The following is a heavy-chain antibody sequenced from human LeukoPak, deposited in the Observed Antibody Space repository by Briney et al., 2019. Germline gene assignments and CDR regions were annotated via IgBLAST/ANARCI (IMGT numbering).Heavy chain of an antibody. V-gene: IGHV3-7*01. CDR1: GFTFSTYW. CDR3: ARDSVGNDY. D-gene: IGHD6-13*01. Sequence: GGSLRLSCAASGFTFSTYWMSWVCQAPGKGLEWVANIKQDGSEKYYVDSVKGRFTISRDNAKNSLYLQMNSLRAEDTAMYYCARDSVGNDYWGQGTLVTVSS. J-gene: IGHJ4*02. CDR2: IKQDGSEK.